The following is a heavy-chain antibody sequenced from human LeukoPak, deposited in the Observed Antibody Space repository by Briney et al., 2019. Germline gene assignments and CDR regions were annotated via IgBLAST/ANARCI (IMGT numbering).Heavy chain of an antibody. J-gene: IGHJ3*02. CDR2: IYYSGST. CDR3: ARRRNYYDSSGYYDPAEHAFDI. D-gene: IGHD3-22*01. Sequence: SDPLPLTCTVSGGSISSSSYYWGWTPQPPGKGLEWIGSIYYSGSTYYNPSLKSRFTISVDTPKNQFSLKLSSVTAADTAVYYCARRRNYYDSSGYYDPAEHAFDIWGQGTMVTVSS. V-gene: IGHV4-39*01. CDR1: GGSISSSSYY.